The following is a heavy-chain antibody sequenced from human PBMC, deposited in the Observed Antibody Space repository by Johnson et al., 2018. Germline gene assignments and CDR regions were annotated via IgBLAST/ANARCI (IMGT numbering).Heavy chain of an antibody. CDR2: ISSSSSYI. CDR1: GFTFSSYS. Sequence: VQLVESGGGLVKPGGSLRLSCAASGFTFSSYSMNRVRQAPGKGLEWVSSISSSSSYIYYADSVKGRFTISRDNAKNSLYLQMNSLRAEDTAVYYCARGSYYYYGMDVWGQGTTVTVSS. V-gene: IGHV3-21*01. CDR3: ARGSYYYYGMDV. J-gene: IGHJ6*02.